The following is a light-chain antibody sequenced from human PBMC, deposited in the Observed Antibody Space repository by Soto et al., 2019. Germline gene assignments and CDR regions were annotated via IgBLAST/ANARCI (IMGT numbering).Light chain of an antibody. Sequence: EILMTQSPATLSVSSVERATLSCRASQSVSTSLAWYQQKPGQAPRLLIYGASTRATNIPARFSGSGSGTDFTLTIRRLEPEDFAVYYCQQYGSSPQITCGKGQRREIK. CDR2: GAS. J-gene: IGKJ5*01. CDR1: QSVSTS. V-gene: IGKV3-20*01. CDR3: QQYGSSPQIT.